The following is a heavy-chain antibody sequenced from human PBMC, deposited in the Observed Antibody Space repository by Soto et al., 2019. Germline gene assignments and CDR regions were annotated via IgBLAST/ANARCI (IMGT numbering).Heavy chain of an antibody. V-gene: IGHV3-74*01. D-gene: IGHD4-17*01. CDR1: GFTFTNYW. J-gene: IGHJ4*02. CDR2: INSDGSNI. Sequence: EVQLVESGGGLVQPGGSLKLSCAASGFTFTNYWIHWVRQAPGKGLVWVSRINSDGSNINYADFVKGRFTISRDNAKTKLYLQMNRLRAQDTSVYFCAGSAPGLYADYSWGQGALVTFAS. CDR3: AGSAPGLYADYS.